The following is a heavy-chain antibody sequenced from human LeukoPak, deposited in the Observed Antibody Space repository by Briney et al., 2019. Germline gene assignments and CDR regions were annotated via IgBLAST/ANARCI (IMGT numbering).Heavy chain of an antibody. CDR1: GGSISSSSYY. CDR3: ARVSGLSSGSIDY. Sequence: SETLSLTCTVSGGSISSSSYYWGWIRQPPGKGLEWIGSIYYSGSTYYNPSLKSRDTISVDTSKNQFSLKLSSLTAADTAVYYCARVSGLSSGSIDYWGQGTLVTVSS. V-gene: IGHV4-39*01. CDR2: IYYSGST. D-gene: IGHD6-19*01. J-gene: IGHJ4*02.